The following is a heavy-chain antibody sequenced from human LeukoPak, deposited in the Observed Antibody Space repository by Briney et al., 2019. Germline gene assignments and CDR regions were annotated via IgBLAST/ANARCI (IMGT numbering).Heavy chain of an antibody. Sequence: ASVKVSCKASGYTFTGYYMHWVRQAPGQGLEWMGWINPNSGGTNYAQKFQGRVTMTRDTSISTAYMELSRLRSDDTAVYYCARKGRYSYGYTDAFDIWGQGTMVTVSS. CDR3: ARKGRYSYGYTDAFDI. CDR1: GYTFTGYY. V-gene: IGHV1-2*02. CDR2: INPNSGGT. J-gene: IGHJ3*02. D-gene: IGHD5-18*01.